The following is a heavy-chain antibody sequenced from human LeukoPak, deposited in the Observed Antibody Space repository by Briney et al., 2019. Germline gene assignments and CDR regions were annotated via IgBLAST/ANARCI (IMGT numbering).Heavy chain of an antibody. CDR3: AKDRGRYSSGWLGYYFDY. J-gene: IGHJ4*02. CDR1: GFSFSSYW. V-gene: IGHV3-7*03. D-gene: IGHD6-19*01. CDR2: IKQDESER. Sequence: PGGSLRLSCEASGFSFSSYWMTWVRQPPGKGPEWVANIKQDESERYSVDSVKGRFTISRDNAKNSVYLHMNSLRAEDTAVYYCAKDRGRYSSGWLGYYFDYWGQGTLVTVSS.